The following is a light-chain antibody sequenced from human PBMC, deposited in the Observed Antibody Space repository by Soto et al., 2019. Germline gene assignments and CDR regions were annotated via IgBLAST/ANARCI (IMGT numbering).Light chain of an antibody. CDR2: HAS. J-gene: IGKJ4*01. CDR3: QQSYTTPLT. V-gene: IGKV1-5*01. Sequence: DIPSTQSHSTLPASVGDRVTNTCLASQSISNWLAWYQQKPGKAPKVLIYHASNLQSGVPSRFSGSGSGTYFTLTISSLQPEDLAAYYCQQSYTTPLTFGGGTKVDIK. CDR1: QSISNW.